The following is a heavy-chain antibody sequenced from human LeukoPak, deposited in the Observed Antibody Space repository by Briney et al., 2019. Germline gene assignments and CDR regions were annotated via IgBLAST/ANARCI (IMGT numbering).Heavy chain of an antibody. Sequence: PSETLSLTCTVSGGSISSSTYYWGWIRQPPGKGLEWIGSIYYSGSTYYNPSLKSRVTISLDTSKNQFSLKLSSMTAADTAVYYCARDLRITMVRGDHFDYWGQGTLVTVSS. J-gene: IGHJ4*02. CDR1: GGSISSSTYY. V-gene: IGHV4-39*07. D-gene: IGHD3-10*01. CDR2: IYYSGST. CDR3: ARDLRITMVRGDHFDY.